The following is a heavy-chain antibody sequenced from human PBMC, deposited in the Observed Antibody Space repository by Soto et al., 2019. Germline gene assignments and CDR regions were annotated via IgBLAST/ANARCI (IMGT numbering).Heavy chain of an antibody. J-gene: IGHJ4*02. D-gene: IGHD2-15*01. CDR3: TGEVDSHDY. Sequence: QVQLVESGGGVVQPGRSLRLSCAASAFTFSSYTMHWVRQAPGRGLEWVAFISYDGNKKCYADSVKGRFTISRDNSKNRLYLQMNSLRAEDTAVYYCTGEVDSHDYWGQGTLVTVSS. CDR1: AFTFSSYT. V-gene: IGHV3-30-3*01. CDR2: ISYDGNKK.